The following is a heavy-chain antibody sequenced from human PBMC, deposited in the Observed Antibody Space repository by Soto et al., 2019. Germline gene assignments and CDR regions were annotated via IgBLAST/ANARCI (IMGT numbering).Heavy chain of an antibody. D-gene: IGHD2-15*01. CDR3: ARAQGGSSSLDIYYYYYYGMDV. Sequence: QVQLVQSGAEVKKPGSSVKVSCKAPGGTFSSYAISWVRQAPGQGLEWMGGIIPIFGTANYAQKLQGRVTITVDESTSTGYMELSSLRSEDTAVYYCARAQGGSSSLDIYYYYYYGMDVWGQGTTVTVSS. V-gene: IGHV1-69*01. CDR2: IIPIFGTA. CDR1: GGTFSSYA. J-gene: IGHJ6*02.